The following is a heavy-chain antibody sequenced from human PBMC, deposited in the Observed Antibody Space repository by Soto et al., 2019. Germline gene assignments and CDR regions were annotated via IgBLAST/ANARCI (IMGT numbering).Heavy chain of an antibody. CDR1: GYTFPGYG. CDR2: ISAYNGNT. J-gene: IGHJ4*02. Sequence: ASGKVSCKASGYTFPGYGISWVRKAPGQGLEWMGWISAYNGNTNYAQKLQGRVTMTTDTSTSTAYMELRSLRSDDTAVYSCARNDGYGDYSFDYWGQGTLVTVSS. CDR3: ARNDGYGDYSFDY. D-gene: IGHD4-17*01. V-gene: IGHV1-18*01.